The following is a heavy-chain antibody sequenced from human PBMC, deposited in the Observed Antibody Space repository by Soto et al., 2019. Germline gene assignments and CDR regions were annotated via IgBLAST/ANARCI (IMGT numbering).Heavy chain of an antibody. CDR1: GLTFSSYS. J-gene: IGHJ3*01. CDR2: ISSSSYI. D-gene: IGHD3-16*01. CDR3: ARDREGEGPGLF. V-gene: IGHV3-21*01. Sequence: EVQLVESGEGLVKPGGSLRLSCAASGLTFSSYSMNWVRQAPGKGREWASSISSSSYIYYADSVKGRFTISRDKAKTSLYLQMKRQRVGVTDMYYYARDREGEGPGLFWGQGTTVAVSS.